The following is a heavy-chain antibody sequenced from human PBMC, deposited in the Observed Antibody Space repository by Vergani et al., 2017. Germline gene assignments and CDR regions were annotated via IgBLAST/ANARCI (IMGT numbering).Heavy chain of an antibody. V-gene: IGHV1-69*02. CDR1: GGTFSSYT. CDR2: IIPILGIA. Sequence: QVQLVQSGSELKKPGASVKVSCKASGGTFSSYTISWVRQAPGQGLEWMGRIIPILGIANYAQKFQGRVTMTEDTSTDTAYMELSSLRSEDTAVYYCATRIRVGATFGYWGQGTLVTVSS. J-gene: IGHJ4*02. D-gene: IGHD1-26*01. CDR3: ATRIRVGATFGY.